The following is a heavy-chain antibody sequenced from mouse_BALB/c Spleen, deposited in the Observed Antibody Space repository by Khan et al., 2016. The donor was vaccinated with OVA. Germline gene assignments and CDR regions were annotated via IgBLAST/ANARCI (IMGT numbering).Heavy chain of an antibody. V-gene: IGHV1-7*01. Sequence: QVQLQQSGAELVKPGASVKMSCKASGYTFTTYWMHWVKQRPGQGLEWIGYINPTSGYTDYNHKFKDKATLTADKSSSTAYIQMSSLTSEDSAGDYCASDRNDYWGQGTTLTDSS. CDR3: ASDRNDY. J-gene: IGHJ2*01. CDR1: GYTFTTYW. CDR2: INPTSGYT.